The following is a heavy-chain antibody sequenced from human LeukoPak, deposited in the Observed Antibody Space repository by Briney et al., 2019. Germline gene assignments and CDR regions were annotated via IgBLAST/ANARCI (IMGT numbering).Heavy chain of an antibody. CDR1: GGSITSYY. J-gene: IGHJ4*02. Sequence: SSETLSLTCSVSGGSITSYYWSWIRQPPGKGLEWIGYIYYSGSTNYNPSLKSRVTIAVDTSKNQFSLKMRSLTAADTAVYYCARDGYGSGWDYWGQGTLVTVSS. D-gene: IGHD3-10*01. CDR2: IYYSGST. CDR3: ARDGYGSGWDY. V-gene: IGHV4-59*01.